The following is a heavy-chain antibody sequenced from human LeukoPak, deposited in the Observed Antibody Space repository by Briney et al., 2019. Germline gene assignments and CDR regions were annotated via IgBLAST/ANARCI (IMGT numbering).Heavy chain of an antibody. J-gene: IGHJ4*02. CDR1: GFTFSDHA. D-gene: IGHD3-22*01. Sequence: GGSLRLSCAASGFTFSDHAMSWVRQAPAKGLEWVSSINGNGGGSYYIDSVKGRFTVSRDNSKNTLYLQMNSLRAEDTAVYYCARGCLYYYDSSGYCSPFDYWGQGTLVTVSS. CDR3: ARGCLYYYDSSGYCSPFDY. V-gene: IGHV3-23*01. CDR2: INGNGGGS.